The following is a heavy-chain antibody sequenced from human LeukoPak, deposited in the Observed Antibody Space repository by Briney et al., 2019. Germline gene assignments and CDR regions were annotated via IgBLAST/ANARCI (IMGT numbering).Heavy chain of an antibody. V-gene: IGHV1-2*04. CDR2: INPNSGGT. J-gene: IGHJ4*02. D-gene: IGHD2-2*01. CDR1: GYTFTSYY. Sequence: GASVKVSCKASGYTFTSYYMHWVRQAPGQGLEWMGWINPNSGGTNYAQKFQGWVTMTRDTSISTAYMELSRLRSDDTAVYYCARDYCSSTSCYADYWGQGTLVTVSS. CDR3: ARDYCSSTSCYADY.